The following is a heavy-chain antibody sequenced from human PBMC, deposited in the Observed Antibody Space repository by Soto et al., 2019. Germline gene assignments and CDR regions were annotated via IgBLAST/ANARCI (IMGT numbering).Heavy chain of an antibody. V-gene: IGHV3-74*01. J-gene: IGHJ3*02. D-gene: IGHD6-6*01. CDR3: VSLVERSDIAFDI. CDR1: GFTFSRYW. CDR2: INRDGRST. Sequence: GGSLRLSCTASGFTFSRYWMHWVRQASGKGLVWVSRINRDGRSTSYADSVKGRFTISRDNAKSTLYLQMNDLRAEDTAVYFCVSLVERSDIAFDIWGQGTVVTV.